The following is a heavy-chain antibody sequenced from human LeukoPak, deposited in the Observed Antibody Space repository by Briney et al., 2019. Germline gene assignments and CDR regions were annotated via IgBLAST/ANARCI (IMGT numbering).Heavy chain of an antibody. J-gene: IGHJ5*02. CDR2: IYYTGST. D-gene: IGHD1-26*01. Sequence: SETLSLTCTVSGGSVSSGDYYWSWIRQPPGKGLEWIGYIYYTGSTNYKSSLQSRLTISRDTSKNQLSLKLSSVTAADTAAYFCVRQVSGSFNIKSWGQGTLVTVSS. CDR1: GGSVSSGDYY. V-gene: IGHV4-61*08. CDR3: VRQVSGSFNIKS.